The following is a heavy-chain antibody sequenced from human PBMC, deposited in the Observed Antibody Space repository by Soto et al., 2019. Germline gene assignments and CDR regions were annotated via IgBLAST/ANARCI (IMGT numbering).Heavy chain of an antibody. CDR3: ARGRIVVVPAYGTYYFDY. D-gene: IGHD2-2*01. J-gene: IGHJ4*02. V-gene: IGHV4-31*03. CDR2: IYYSGST. CDR1: GGSISSGGYY. Sequence: SETLSLTCTVSGGSISSGGYYWSWIRQHPGKGLEWIGYIYYSGSTYYNPSLKSRVTISVDTSKNQFSLKLSSVTAADTAVYYCARGRIVVVPAYGTYYFDYWGQGTLVTVS.